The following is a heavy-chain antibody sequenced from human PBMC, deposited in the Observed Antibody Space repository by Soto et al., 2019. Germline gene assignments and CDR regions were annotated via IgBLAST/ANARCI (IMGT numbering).Heavy chain of an antibody. D-gene: IGHD1-7*01. CDR1: GAYVIDNCL. Sequence: SVPLSLTCRVSGAYVIDNCLWGWIRQPPGQGLEWIGDMYRTGSTYYNPSLKSRVTISLDKSENQFSLKVTSLTAADTAVYYCASRDPGTSVDYWGQGTVVTVFS. CDR2: MYRTGST. CDR3: ASRDPGTSVDY. V-gene: IGHV4-38-2*01. J-gene: IGHJ4*02.